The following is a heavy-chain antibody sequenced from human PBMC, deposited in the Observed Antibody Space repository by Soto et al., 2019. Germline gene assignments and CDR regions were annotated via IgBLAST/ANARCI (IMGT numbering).Heavy chain of an antibody. CDR1: GFTFSNAW. CDR2: IKSKTDGGTT. J-gene: IGHJ6*03. CDR3: TTHRDSGWHQLYYYYYMDV. Sequence: GGSLRLSCAASGFTFSNAWMSWVRQAPGKGLEWVGRIKSKTDGGTTDYAAPVKGRFTISRDDSKNTLYLQMNSLKTEDTAVYYCTTHRDSGWHQLYYYYYMDVWGKGTTVTVSS. V-gene: IGHV3-15*01. D-gene: IGHD6-19*01.